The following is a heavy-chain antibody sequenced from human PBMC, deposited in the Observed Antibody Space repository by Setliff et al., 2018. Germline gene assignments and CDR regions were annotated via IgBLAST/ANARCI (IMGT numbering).Heavy chain of an antibody. J-gene: IGHJ4*02. CDR1: GDSISNDYW. D-gene: IGHD3-10*01. CDR2: INQSGTT. Sequence: SETLSLTCAVSGDSISNDYWWSWVRQPPERELEWIGEINQSGTTNYNPPLKGRATISVDNSKNQFSLNLNSVTVADTAVYFCARDRYYGSGSYCNYFDKWGQGSLVTVSS. V-gene: IGHV4-4*02. CDR3: ARDRYYGSGSYCNYFDK.